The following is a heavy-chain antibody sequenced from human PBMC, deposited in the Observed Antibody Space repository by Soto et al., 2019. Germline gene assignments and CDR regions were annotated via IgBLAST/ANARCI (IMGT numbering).Heavy chain of an antibody. CDR2: INHSGIT. CDR3: ARFPFDSNDWTNPRYFDI. V-gene: IGHV4-34*01. CDR1: GGSFSDYY. D-gene: IGHD3-22*01. J-gene: IGHJ4*02. Sequence: SETLSLTCAVYGGSFSDYYWSWIRQPPGKGLEWIGEINHSGITNYSPSLKSRVTMSVDTSKNQFSLKLTSVTAADTALYYCARFPFDSNDWTNPRYFDIWGQGALVTVSS.